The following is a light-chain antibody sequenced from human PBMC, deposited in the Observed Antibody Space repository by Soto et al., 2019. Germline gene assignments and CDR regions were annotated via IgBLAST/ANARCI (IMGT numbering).Light chain of an antibody. CDR3: QQYGDSLLT. CDR2: HAS. CDR1: QSISSSY. Sequence: ENGLTQSPGTLSLSPGERATLSCRASQSISSSYFAWYQQKPGQTPRLLIYHASNRATGIPDRFSGSGSGTDFTLTISRLEPEDFAVYYCQQYGDSLLTFGGGTKVEIK. V-gene: IGKV3-20*01. J-gene: IGKJ4*01.